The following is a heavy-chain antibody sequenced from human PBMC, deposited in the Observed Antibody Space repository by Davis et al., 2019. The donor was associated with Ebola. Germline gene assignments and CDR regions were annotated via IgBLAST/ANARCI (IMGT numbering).Heavy chain of an antibody. CDR1: GGSVSSGSYY. D-gene: IGHD1-26*01. CDR3: ARDIFSGSYYSAFDI. CDR2: IYYSGST. J-gene: IGHJ3*02. Sequence: PSETLSLTCTVSGGSVSSGSYYWSWIRQPPGKGLEWIGYIYYSGSTNYNPSLKSRVTISVDTSKNQFSLKLSSVTAADTAVYYCARDIFSGSYYSAFDIWGQGTMVTVSS. V-gene: IGHV4-61*01.